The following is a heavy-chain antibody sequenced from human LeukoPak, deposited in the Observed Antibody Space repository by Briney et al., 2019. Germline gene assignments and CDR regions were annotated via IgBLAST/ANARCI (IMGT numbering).Heavy chain of an antibody. CDR1: GYTFTSYG. CDR2: ISVYNGNS. Sequence: ASVKASCKASGYTFTSYGISWVRQAPGQGLEWMGWISVYNGNSVSAPRLQGRLTMTTDTSTSTAYMELRSLTSDDTAMYYCARDSNHEVDYWGQGTLVTVSS. CDR3: ARDSNHEVDY. D-gene: IGHD1-14*01. V-gene: IGHV1-18*01. J-gene: IGHJ4*02.